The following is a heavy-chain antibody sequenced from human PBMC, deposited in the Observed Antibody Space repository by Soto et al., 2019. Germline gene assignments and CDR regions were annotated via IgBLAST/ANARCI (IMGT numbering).Heavy chain of an antibody. D-gene: IGHD3-22*01. CDR1: GYTFTSYG. Sequence: ASVKVSCKASGYTFTSYGISWVRQAPGQGLEWMGWISAYNGNTNYAQKLQGRVTMTTGTSTSTAYMELRSLRSDDTAVYYCARDGSIYYYDSSGYVPYWFDPWGQGTLVTVSS. CDR2: ISAYNGNT. J-gene: IGHJ5*02. CDR3: ARDGSIYYYDSSGYVPYWFDP. V-gene: IGHV1-18*04.